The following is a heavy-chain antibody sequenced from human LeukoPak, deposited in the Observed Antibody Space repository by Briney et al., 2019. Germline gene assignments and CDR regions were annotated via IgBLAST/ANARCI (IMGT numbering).Heavy chain of an antibody. J-gene: IGHJ4*02. CDR2: INTNTGNP. CDR1: GYAFINYA. D-gene: IGHD2-21*02. CDR3: ARSNNDGDFLGVGFDY. Sequence: ASVKVSCKTSGYAFINYAINWVRQAPGQGLEWMGWINTNTGNPTYAQGFTGRFVFFLDTSVSTTYLQISSLETEDTAIYYCARSNNDGDFLGVGFDYWGQGALVTVSS. V-gene: IGHV7-4-1*02.